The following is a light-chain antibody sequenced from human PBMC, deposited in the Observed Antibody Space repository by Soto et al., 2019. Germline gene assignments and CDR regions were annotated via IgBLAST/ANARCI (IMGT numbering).Light chain of an antibody. Sequence: QSVLTQPPSVSGAPGQRVTISCTGTSSNIGAGYDVHWYQQLPGTAPKLLIYGNNNRPSGVPDRFSGSKSGTSASLAITGLQAEDAADYYCQSYDSSLSGCVVVGGGNKLTVL. CDR3: QSYDSSLSGCVV. CDR1: SSNIGAGYD. V-gene: IGLV1-40*01. J-gene: IGLJ2*01. CDR2: GNN.